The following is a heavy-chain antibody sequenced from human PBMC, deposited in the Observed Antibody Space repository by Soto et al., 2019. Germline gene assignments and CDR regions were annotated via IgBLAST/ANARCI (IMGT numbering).Heavy chain of an antibody. CDR2: ISAYNGNT. Sequence: QVQLVQSGAEVKKPGASVKVSCKASGDTFTSYGISWVRQAPGQGLEWMGWISAYNGNTNYAQKLQGRVTMTTDTSTSTAYMELRSLRSDDTAVYYCVVVVPAAMRNDAFDIWGQGTMVTVSS. CDR3: VVVVPAAMRNDAFDI. V-gene: IGHV1-18*01. CDR1: GDTFTSYG. J-gene: IGHJ3*02. D-gene: IGHD2-2*01.